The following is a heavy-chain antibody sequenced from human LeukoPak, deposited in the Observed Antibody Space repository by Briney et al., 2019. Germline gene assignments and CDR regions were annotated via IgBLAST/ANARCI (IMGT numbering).Heavy chain of an antibody. V-gene: IGHV4-61*02. CDR1: AGSTSSGDYY. CDR2: IYTRGNT. D-gene: IGHD3-16*01. J-gene: IGHJ5*02. Sequence: SQTLSLTCIVSAGSTSSGDYYCSWIRQPAGKGLEWIGRIYTRGNTNYNPSLRSRVTMSVDTSQNHFSLTLSSVTAADTAVYFCTKTYYDTKKPWAWGQGILVTVSS. CDR3: TKTYYDTKKPWA.